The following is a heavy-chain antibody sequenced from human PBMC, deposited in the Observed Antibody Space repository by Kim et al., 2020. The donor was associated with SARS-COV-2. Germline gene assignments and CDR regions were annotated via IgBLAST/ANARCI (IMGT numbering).Heavy chain of an antibody. Sequence: GSTNYNPSLKSRVTISVDKSKNQFSLKLSAVTAADTAVYYCASVQDHNFDYWGQGTLVTVSS. J-gene: IGHJ4*02. V-gene: IGHV4-4*02. CDR2: GST. CDR3: ASVQDHNFDY.